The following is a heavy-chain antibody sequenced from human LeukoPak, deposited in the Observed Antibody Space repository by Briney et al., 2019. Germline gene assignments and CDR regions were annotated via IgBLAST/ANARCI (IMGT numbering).Heavy chain of an antibody. D-gene: IGHD2-2*01. CDR3: ARHGLVVPAARQYGGEIDY. CDR1: GYSISSGYY. CDR2: ICHSGST. Sequence: PSETLSLTCAVSGYSISSGYYWGWIRQPPGKGLEWIGSICHSGSTYYNPSLKSRVTISVDTSKNQFSLKLSSVTAADTAVYYCARHGLVVPAARQYGGEIDYWGQGTLVSVSS. J-gene: IGHJ4*02. V-gene: IGHV4-38-2*01.